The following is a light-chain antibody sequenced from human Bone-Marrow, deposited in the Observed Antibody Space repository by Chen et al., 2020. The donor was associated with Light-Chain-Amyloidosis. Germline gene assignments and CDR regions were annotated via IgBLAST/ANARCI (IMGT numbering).Light chain of an antibody. J-gene: IGKJ3*01. CDR2: DAS. CDR1: QDIFTS. V-gene: IGKV1-33*01. CDR3: HQYENLPFA. Sequence: DIQMTQSPSSLSASVGDRVIISCQASQDIFTSLNWFQLKPGKAPKLLIYDASNLQTGVPSRFTGSGSGTHFTLAISSLHPGDMATYYCHQYENLPFALGPGTKVEMK.